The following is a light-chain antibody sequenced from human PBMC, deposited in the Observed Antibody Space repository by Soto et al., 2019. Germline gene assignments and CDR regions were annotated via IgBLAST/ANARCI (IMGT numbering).Light chain of an antibody. CDR2: DAS. CDR3: QQYDNLPIT. CDR1: QDISSY. V-gene: IGKV1-33*01. J-gene: IGKJ5*01. Sequence: DIQMTQSPSSLSASVGDRVTITCQASQDISSYLNWYQQKPGKAPKLLIYDASNLETGVPSRFSGSGSGTDFTFTISSLQPEDIATYYCQQYDNLPITFGQGARLE.